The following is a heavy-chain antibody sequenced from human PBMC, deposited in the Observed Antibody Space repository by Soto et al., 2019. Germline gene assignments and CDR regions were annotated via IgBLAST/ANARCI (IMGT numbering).Heavy chain of an antibody. CDR1: GFTFSSYA. D-gene: IGHD3-10*01. V-gene: IGHV3-30-3*01. CDR2: ISYDGSNK. Sequence: PGGSLRLSCAASGFTFSSYAMHWVRQAPGKGLEWVAVISYDGSNKYYADSVKGRFTISRDNSKNTLYLQMNSLRAEDTAVYYCARGKTTMVRGVNAGMDVWGQGTTVTVSS. J-gene: IGHJ6*02. CDR3: ARGKTTMVRGVNAGMDV.